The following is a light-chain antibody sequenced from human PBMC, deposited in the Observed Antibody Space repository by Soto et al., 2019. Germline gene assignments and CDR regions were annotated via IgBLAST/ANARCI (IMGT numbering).Light chain of an antibody. CDR1: QSISSY. CDR2: AAS. V-gene: IGKV1-39*01. Sequence: DIQMTQSPSSLSASVGDRVTITCRASQSISSYLNWYQQKPGKAPKLLIYAASSLQSGVTSRFSGSGSWTDFTLTISSLQPENFATYYCQQSYSTSVTFGQGTKVEIK. CDR3: QQSYSTSVT. J-gene: IGKJ1*01.